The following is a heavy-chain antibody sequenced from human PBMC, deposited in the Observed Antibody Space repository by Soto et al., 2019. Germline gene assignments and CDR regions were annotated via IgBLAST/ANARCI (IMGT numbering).Heavy chain of an antibody. Sequence: PSETLSLTCAVSGYSISSGYYWGWIRQPPGKGLEWIGSIYHSGSTYYNPSLKSRVTISVDTSKNQFSLKLSSVTAPDTAVYYCATTYCSSTSCYPTYYYYGMDVWGQGTTVTVSS. CDR1: GYSISSGYY. J-gene: IGHJ6*02. V-gene: IGHV4-38-2*01. D-gene: IGHD2-2*01. CDR3: ATTYCSSTSCYPTYYYYGMDV. CDR2: IYHSGST.